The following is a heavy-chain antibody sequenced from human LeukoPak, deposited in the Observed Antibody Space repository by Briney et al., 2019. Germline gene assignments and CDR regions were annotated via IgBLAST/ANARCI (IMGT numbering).Heavy chain of an antibody. D-gene: IGHD3-22*01. J-gene: IGHJ2*01. CDR2: IYTSGNT. CDR1: GGSISSYY. Sequence: IPSETLSLTCTVSGGSISSYYWSWIRQPAGRGLEWIGRIYTSGNTNYNPSLKSRVTMSVDPSKNQFSLKLSSVTAADTAVYYCAREEFHYDSSGYYERWYFDLWGRGTLVTVSS. V-gene: IGHV4-4*07. CDR3: AREEFHYDSSGYYERWYFDL.